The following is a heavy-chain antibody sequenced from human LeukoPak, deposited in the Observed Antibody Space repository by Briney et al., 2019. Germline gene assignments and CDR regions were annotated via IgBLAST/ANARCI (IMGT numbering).Heavy chain of an antibody. D-gene: IGHD2-21*02. CDR2: INPDGATT. CDR1: GFTFSSYW. V-gene: IGHV3-74*01. CDR3: ARDAGDCGGDCPRWFDP. Sequence: QPGGSLRLSCAASGFTFSSYWMHWVRQAPGKGLVWVSRINPDGATTSCADSVKGRFTISRDNAKNTVDLQMNSLRGEDTAVYYCARDAGDCGGDCPRWFDPWGQGILVTVSS. J-gene: IGHJ5*02.